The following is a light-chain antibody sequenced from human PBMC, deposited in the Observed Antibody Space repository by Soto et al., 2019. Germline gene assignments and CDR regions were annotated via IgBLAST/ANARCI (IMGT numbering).Light chain of an antibody. V-gene: IGLV1-44*01. J-gene: IGLJ2*01. CDR3: AVWDGSLNGVV. CDR1: SSNIGSDS. CDR2: TND. Sequence: QAVVTQPPSTSGTPGQRVTISCSGSSSNIGSDSVNWYQQLPGTAPKLLIHTNDQRPSGVPDRFSGSKSGTSASLAISGLQSEDEADYYCAVWDGSLNGVVFGGGTKLTVL.